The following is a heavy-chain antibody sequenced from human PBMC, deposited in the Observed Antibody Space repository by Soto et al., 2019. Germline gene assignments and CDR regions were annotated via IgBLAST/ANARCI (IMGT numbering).Heavy chain of an antibody. Sequence: GSLRLSCAASGFTFSNYVMTWVRQAPGKGLEWVSAISDSGDSTYYADSVKGRFTISRDNSTNTLYLQMSSLKTEDAAVYYCTTLGHYYDTSPLDVWGQGTMVTVSS. CDR1: GFTFSNYV. V-gene: IGHV3-23*01. J-gene: IGHJ6*02. CDR3: TTLGHYYDTSPLDV. CDR2: ISDSGDST. D-gene: IGHD3-22*01.